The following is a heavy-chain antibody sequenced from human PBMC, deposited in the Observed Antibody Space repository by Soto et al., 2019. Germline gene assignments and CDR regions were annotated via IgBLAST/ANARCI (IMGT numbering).Heavy chain of an antibody. CDR1: GDSVSSNTAA. CDR2: TYYRSNWRH. Sequence: SQTLSLTCAISGDSVSSNTAAWNWIRSSPSRGLEWLGRTYYRSNWRHDYAVSVKSRITVDPDTSKNHFSLQLNSVTPDDTAVYYCARGVAGTGFDLWGQGTLVTVSS. J-gene: IGHJ4*02. CDR3: ARGVAGTGFDL. D-gene: IGHD6-19*01. V-gene: IGHV6-1*01.